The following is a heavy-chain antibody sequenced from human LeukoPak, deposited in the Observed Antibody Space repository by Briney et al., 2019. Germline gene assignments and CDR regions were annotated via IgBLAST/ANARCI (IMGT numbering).Heavy chain of an antibody. CDR3: ARDRYSSSWYYFDY. V-gene: IGHV1-2*02. CDR1: GYTFTAYY. D-gene: IGHD6-13*01. CDR2: INPNSGGT. Sequence: ASVKVSRKASGYTFTAYYMHWVRQAPGQGLEWMGWINPNSGGTNSAQKFQGRVTMTRDTSISTAYMELSRLRPDDTAVYYCARDRYSSSWYYFDYWGQGTLVTVSS. J-gene: IGHJ4*02.